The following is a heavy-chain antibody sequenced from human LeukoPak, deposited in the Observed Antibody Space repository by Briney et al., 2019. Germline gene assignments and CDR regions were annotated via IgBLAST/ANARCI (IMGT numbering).Heavy chain of an antibody. CDR1: GGSFSGYY. J-gene: IGHJ6*02. CDR2: INHSGST. D-gene: IGHD5-18*01. Sequence: SETLSLTCAVYGGSFSGYYWSWIRQPPGKGLEWFGEINHSGSTNYNPSLKSRVTISVDTSKNQFSLKLSSVTAADTAVYYCAVQLRGSYYYYGMDVWGQGTTVTVSS. CDR3: AVQLRGSYYYYGMDV. V-gene: IGHV4-34*01.